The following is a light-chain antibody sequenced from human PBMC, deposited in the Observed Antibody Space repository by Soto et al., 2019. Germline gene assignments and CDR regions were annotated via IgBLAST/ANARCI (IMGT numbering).Light chain of an antibody. Sequence: QSVLTQPASVSGSPGQSITISCTGTSSDIDGYNYVSWYQQHPGRAPRLMIYDVTNRPSGVSMRFSGSKSGITASLTISGLQAEDEADYYCSSYTSSNTVLFGGGTKLTVL. CDR3: SSYTSSNTVL. CDR2: DVT. J-gene: IGLJ2*01. V-gene: IGLV2-14*03. CDR1: SSDIDGYNY.